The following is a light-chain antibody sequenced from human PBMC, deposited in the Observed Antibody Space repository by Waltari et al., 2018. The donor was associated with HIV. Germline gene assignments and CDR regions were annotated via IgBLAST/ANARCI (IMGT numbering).Light chain of an antibody. J-gene: IGLJ1*01. V-gene: IGLV1-47*01. CDR1: SSNIGSNY. CDR3: AAWGDSLTSYV. CDR2: RDN. Sequence: QSVLTQPPSASETPGQRVPISCSGSSSNIGSNYVSWYRHLPGTAPTLLIYRDNQRPSGVTVRFSGSKSGTSASRAISGLRSEDEADYYCAAWGDSLTSYVFGTGTKVTVL.